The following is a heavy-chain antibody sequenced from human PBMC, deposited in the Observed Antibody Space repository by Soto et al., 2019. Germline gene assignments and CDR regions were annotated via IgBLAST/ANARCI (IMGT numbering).Heavy chain of an antibody. Sequence: GGSLKLSCSTLGFTLSSFWIGWVRQAPGEGLEWVANIKQDGSEKYYVDSVKGRFTISRDNAKNSLYLQMNSLRAEGTAVYYCARDRVAAAGTAGHFDYWGQGTLVTVS. CDR1: GFTLSSFW. CDR3: ARDRVAAAGTAGHFDY. D-gene: IGHD6-13*01. J-gene: IGHJ4*02. V-gene: IGHV3-7*01. CDR2: IKQDGSEK.